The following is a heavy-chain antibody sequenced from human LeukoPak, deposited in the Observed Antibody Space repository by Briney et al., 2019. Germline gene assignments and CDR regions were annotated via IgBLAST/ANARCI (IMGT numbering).Heavy chain of an antibody. Sequence: GGSLRLSCAASGFTFSTYSMNWVRQAPGKGLEWVSYISSSSTIYYADSVKGRFTISRDNAKNSLYLQMNSLGAEDTAMYYCAPICSSGNCFQTRFDYWGQGTLVTVSS. CDR3: APICSSGNCFQTRFDY. V-gene: IGHV3-48*01. CDR1: GFTFSTYS. J-gene: IGHJ4*02. CDR2: ISSSSTI. D-gene: IGHD2-15*01.